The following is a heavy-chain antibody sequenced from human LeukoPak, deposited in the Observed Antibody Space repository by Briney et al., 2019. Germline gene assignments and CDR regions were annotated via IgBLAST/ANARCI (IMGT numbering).Heavy chain of an antibody. CDR1: GFTFSSYA. V-gene: IGHV3-23*01. D-gene: IGHD6-13*01. J-gene: IGHJ3*02. CDR2: ISGSGGST. CDR3: AKDSVRAAAARDAFDI. Sequence: GGSLRLSCAASGFTFSSYAMSWVRQAPGKGLEWVSAISGSGGSTYYADSVKGRFTISRDNSENTLYLQMNSLRAEDTAVYYCAKDSVRAAAARDAFDIWGQGTMVTVSS.